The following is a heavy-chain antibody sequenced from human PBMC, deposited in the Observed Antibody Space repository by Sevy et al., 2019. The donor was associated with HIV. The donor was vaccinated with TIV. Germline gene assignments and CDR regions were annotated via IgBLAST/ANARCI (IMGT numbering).Heavy chain of an antibody. CDR3: AKDSRGRSSGWYFDY. Sequence: GGSLRLSCAASGFTSSSYAMSWVRQAPGKGLEWVSAISGSGGSTYYADSVKGRFTISRDNSKNTLYLQMNSLRAEDTAVYYCAKDSRGRSSGWYFDYWGQGTLVTVSS. D-gene: IGHD6-19*01. V-gene: IGHV3-23*01. CDR2: ISGSGGST. CDR1: GFTSSSYA. J-gene: IGHJ4*02.